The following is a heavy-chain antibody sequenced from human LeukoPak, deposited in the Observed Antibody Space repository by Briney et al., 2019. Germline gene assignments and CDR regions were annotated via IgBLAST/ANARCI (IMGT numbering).Heavy chain of an antibody. V-gene: IGHV4-4*02. CDR3: AREGGSYPPLVY. CDR2: VNLQGGT. J-gene: IGHJ4*02. Sequence: SGTLSLTCDVSGGSITQTNYWSGVRQPPGEGVEWIGEVNLQGGTNYNPSLLRRVAISVDTSANHVSLQMTSVTAADTAVYYCAREGGSYPPLVYSGQGTLVTVSS. CDR1: GGSITQTNY. D-gene: IGHD3-10*01.